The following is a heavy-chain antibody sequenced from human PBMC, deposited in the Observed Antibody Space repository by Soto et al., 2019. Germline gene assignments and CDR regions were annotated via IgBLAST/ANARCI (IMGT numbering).Heavy chain of an antibody. V-gene: IGHV1-69*13. CDR3: ASRASGSYYNVAPLGY. Sequence: SVKVSCKASGGTFSSYAISWVRQAPGQGLEWMGRIIPISGTANYAQKFQGRVTVTADESTSTAYMELSSLRSEDTAVYFCASRASGSYYNVAPLGYWGQGTLVTVSS. CDR2: IIPISGTA. D-gene: IGHD3-10*01. CDR1: GGTFSSYA. J-gene: IGHJ4*02.